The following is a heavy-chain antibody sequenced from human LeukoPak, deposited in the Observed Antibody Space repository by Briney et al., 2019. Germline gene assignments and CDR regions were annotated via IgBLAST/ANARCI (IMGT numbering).Heavy chain of an antibody. CDR1: GGSISSYY. Sequence: SETLSLTCTVSGGSISSYYWSWIRQPPGKGLEWIGYIYYSGSTNYNPSLKSRVTISVDKSKNQFSLKLSSVTAADTAVYYCARDLDGSGSYWGQGTLVTVSS. V-gene: IGHV4-59*12. CDR3: ARDLDGSGSY. J-gene: IGHJ4*02. CDR2: IYYSGST. D-gene: IGHD3-10*01.